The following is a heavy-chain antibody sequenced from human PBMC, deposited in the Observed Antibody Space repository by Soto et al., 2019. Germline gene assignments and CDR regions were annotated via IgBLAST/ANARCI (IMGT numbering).Heavy chain of an antibody. J-gene: IGHJ4*02. CDR1: GFSFINHH. CDR3: ARVRKTYGDYDY. V-gene: IGHV3-64*07. CDR2: ISASGSTI. Sequence: EVQLVESGGGLVQPGGSLRLSCAGSGFSFINHHMHRVRQAPGKGLEYVSGISASGSTIYYADSVKGRFTISRDNSKNTLFLQMGDLRNEDMAVYYCARVRKTYGDYDYWGQGTLVTVSS. D-gene: IGHD4-17*01.